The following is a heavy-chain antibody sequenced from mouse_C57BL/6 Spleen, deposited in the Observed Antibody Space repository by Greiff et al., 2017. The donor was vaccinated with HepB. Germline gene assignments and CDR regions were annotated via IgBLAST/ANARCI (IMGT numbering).Heavy chain of an antibody. J-gene: IGHJ2*01. Sequence: QVQLQQPGAELVKPGASVKLSCKASGYTFTSYWMQWVKQRPGQGLEWIGEIDPSDSYTNYNQKFKGKATLTVDTSSSTAYMQLSSLTSEDSAVYYGARRGYGNYLYYFDYWGQGTTLTVSS. D-gene: IGHD2-1*01. CDR1: GYTFTSYW. CDR3: ARRGYGNYLYYFDY. V-gene: IGHV1-50*01. CDR2: IDPSDSYT.